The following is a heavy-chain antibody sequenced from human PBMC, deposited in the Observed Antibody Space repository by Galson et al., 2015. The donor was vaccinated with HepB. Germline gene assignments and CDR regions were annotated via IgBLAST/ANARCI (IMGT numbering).Heavy chain of an antibody. CDR1: GFTFSSYA. J-gene: IGHJ6*02. CDR3: ARDQHTAVVVPAANKIAYYYYGMDV. V-gene: IGHV3-30-3*01. D-gene: IGHD2-2*01. Sequence: SLRLSCAASGFTFSSYAMHWVRQAPGKGLEWVAVISYDGSNKYYADSVKGRFTISRDNSKNTLYLQMNSLRAEDTAVYYCARDQHTAVVVPAANKIAYYYYGMDVWGQGTTVTVSS. CDR2: ISYDGSNK.